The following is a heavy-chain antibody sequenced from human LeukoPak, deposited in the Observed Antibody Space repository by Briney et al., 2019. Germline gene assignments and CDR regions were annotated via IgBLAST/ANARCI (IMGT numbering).Heavy chain of an antibody. D-gene: IGHD1-14*01. J-gene: IGHJ5*02. Sequence: GESLKISCETSGHDFFSHWIGWVRQMPAKGLEWVGVIYPGDSRTRYNPSLQGQVTISVDRSSSTAYLQWSSLKASDTAMYYCACRMFTGPWFEAWGQGGLVTVSS. CDR1: GHDFFSHW. V-gene: IGHV5-51*01. CDR2: IYPGDSRT. CDR3: ACRMFTGPWFEA.